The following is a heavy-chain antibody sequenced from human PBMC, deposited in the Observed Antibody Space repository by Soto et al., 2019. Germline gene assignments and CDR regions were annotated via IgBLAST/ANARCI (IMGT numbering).Heavy chain of an antibody. V-gene: IGHV1-18*01. CDR2: ISAYDDKT. Sequence: QVQLVQSGAEVKKPGASVKVSCKTSGYPFTSYGINWVRQAPGQVPEWMGWISAYDDKTIYSQKFQGRVTLTADTSTTTAYMELRGLRFDDTAVYYCARDRLIAVTGLLRNWGQGTLVTVSS. D-gene: IGHD6-19*01. CDR1: GYPFTSYG. J-gene: IGHJ4*02. CDR3: ARDRLIAVTGLLRN.